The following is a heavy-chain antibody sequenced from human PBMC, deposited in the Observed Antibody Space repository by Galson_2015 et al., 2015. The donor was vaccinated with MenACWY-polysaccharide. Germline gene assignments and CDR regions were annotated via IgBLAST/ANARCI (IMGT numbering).Heavy chain of an antibody. Sequence: VSGVSISSYYWNWIRQPPGKGLEWIGYVYSSGDSDYNPTLKSRVTISLDTSKSQFSLKLSSVTAADTAVYYCARRVYLYGYFWYLDLWGLGPLVTVSS. CDR2: VYSSGDS. CDR3: ARRVYLYGYFWYLDL. D-gene: IGHD5-18*01. J-gene: IGHJ2*01. CDR1: GVSISSYY. V-gene: IGHV4-59*01.